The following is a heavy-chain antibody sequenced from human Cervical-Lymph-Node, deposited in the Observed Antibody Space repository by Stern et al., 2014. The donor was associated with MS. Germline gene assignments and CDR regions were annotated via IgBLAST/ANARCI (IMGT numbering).Heavy chain of an antibody. D-gene: IGHD2-15*01. V-gene: IGHV1-18*01. CDR2: MSACNGNT. Sequence: VQLVESGAEVKKPGASVKVSCKASGYPFTSYGISWVRQAPGQGLEWMGWMSACNGNTNYAQKLQGIVTMTTDTSTSTAYMELRSLRSDDTDVYYCARGLLGSENAFDIWGQGTMVTVSS. J-gene: IGHJ3*02. CDR1: GYPFTSYG. CDR3: ARGLLGSENAFDI.